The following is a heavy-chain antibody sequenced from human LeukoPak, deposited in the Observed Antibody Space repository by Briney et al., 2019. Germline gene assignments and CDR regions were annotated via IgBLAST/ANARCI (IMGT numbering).Heavy chain of an antibody. V-gene: IGHV3-7*03. J-gene: IGHJ4*02. CDR1: GFSFSSTW. CDR2: IKEDGSER. D-gene: IGHD1-26*01. Sequence: GGSLRLSCAASGFSFSSTWMSWVRQAPGKGLEWVANIKEDGSERNYADSVKGRFTISRDNAKNSVYLQMDSLRAEDTAMYYCARYGSYFGYWGQGTLVTVSS. CDR3: ARYGSYFGY.